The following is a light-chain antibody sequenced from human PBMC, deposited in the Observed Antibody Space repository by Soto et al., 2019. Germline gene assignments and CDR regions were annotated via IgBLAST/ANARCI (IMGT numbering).Light chain of an antibody. Sequence: SSSVGDRCTITCRASQSISRYLNWYQQKPGKAPKLLIFAASSLQSGVPSRFSGSGSGTDFTLTISSLHPEDFATYYCQQSYSTPLTFGGGTKVDIK. J-gene: IGKJ4*01. CDR2: AAS. CDR3: QQSYSTPLT. CDR1: QSISRY. V-gene: IGKV1-39*01.